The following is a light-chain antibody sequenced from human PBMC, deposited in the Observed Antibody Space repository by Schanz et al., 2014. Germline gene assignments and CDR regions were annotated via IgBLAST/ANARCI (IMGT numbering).Light chain of an antibody. Sequence: QSALPQPASVSGSPGQSITISCTGTSSDVGGYNYVSWYRQDPGKAPKLLIYDVGNRPSGVSNRFSGSKSGNTASLTISGLQAEDEADYHQKVFGGGTKLTVL. CDR2: DVG. CDR3: KV. V-gene: IGLV2-14*03. J-gene: IGLJ3*02. CDR1: SSDVGGYNY.